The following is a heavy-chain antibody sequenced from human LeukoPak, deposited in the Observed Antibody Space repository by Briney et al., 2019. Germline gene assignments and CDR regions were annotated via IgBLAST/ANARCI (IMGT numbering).Heavy chain of an antibody. CDR2: IWYDGSNK. Sequence: PGGSLRLSCAASGFTFSSYGMHWVRQAPGKGLEWVAVIWYDGSNKYYADSVKGRFTISRDNAKNSLYLQMNSLRAEDTAVYYCARDRDGPDYWGQGTLVTVSS. J-gene: IGHJ4*02. CDR1: GFTFSSYG. CDR3: ARDRDGPDY. V-gene: IGHV3-33*01. D-gene: IGHD5-24*01.